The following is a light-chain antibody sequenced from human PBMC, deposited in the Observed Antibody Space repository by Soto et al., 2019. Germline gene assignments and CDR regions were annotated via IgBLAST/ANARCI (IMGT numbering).Light chain of an antibody. CDR2: DGS. V-gene: IGKV1-5*01. CDR1: QSINTW. J-gene: IGKJ1*01. CDR3: QQDHTYSRT. Sequence: DIQMTQSPSTVAASVGARITITCRASQSINTWLAWYRQGPGEAPQLLIYDGSTLAMGVPSRFSVSGSGTDFTPSTSRLQPDDFPTFYCQQDHTYSRTFGQGTKVEV.